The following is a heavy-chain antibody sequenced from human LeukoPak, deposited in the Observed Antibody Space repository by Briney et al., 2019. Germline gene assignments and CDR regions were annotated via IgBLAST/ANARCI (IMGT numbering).Heavy chain of an antibody. Sequence: ASVKVSCKASGYTFTSYGISWVRQAPGQGLEWMGWISAYNGNTNYAQKLQGRVTMTRNTSISTAYMELSSLRSEDTAVYYCARGGYYDSSGYYIWGQGTMVTVSS. CDR2: ISAYNGNT. CDR3: ARGGYYDSSGYYI. V-gene: IGHV1-18*01. D-gene: IGHD3-22*01. CDR1: GYTFTSYG. J-gene: IGHJ3*02.